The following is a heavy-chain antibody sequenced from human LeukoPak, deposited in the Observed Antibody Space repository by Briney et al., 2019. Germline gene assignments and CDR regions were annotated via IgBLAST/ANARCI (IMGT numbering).Heavy chain of an antibody. CDR2: ISAYNGNT. J-gene: IGHJ4*02. CDR1: GYTFTSYG. D-gene: IGHD6-19*01. Sequence: ASVKVSCKASGYTFTSYGISWVRQASGQGLEWMGWISAYNGNTNYAQKLQGRVTMTTDTSTSTAYMELRSLRSDDTAVYYCARDRSSGWYGPFGYWGQGTLVTVSS. CDR3: ARDRSSGWYGPFGY. V-gene: IGHV1-18*04.